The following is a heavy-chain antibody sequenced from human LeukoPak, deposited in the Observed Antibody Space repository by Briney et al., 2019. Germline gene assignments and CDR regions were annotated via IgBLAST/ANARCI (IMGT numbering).Heavy chain of an antibody. CDR2: IKLDGSEE. Sequence: GGSLRLSCAASGFTFSSYWMSWVRQAPGKGLEWVASIKLDGSEENYVDPVKGRFTISRDNAKNSLYLQLNSLRAEDTAVFYCARLDYYDSSGRYYYGMDVWGQGTTVTVSS. CDR3: ARLDYYDSSGRYYYGMDV. J-gene: IGHJ6*02. D-gene: IGHD3-22*01. V-gene: IGHV3-7*01. CDR1: GFTFSSYW.